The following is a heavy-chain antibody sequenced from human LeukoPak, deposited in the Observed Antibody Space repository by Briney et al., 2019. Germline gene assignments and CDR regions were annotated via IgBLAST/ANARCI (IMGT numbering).Heavy chain of an antibody. D-gene: IGHD3-22*01. CDR1: GFTFSDYY. CDR3: AREVLNTYYYDSSLDAFDI. J-gene: IGHJ3*02. Sequence: GGSLRLSCAASGFTFSDYYMSWIRQAPGKGLEWVSYISSSGSTIYYADSVKGRFTISRDNAKNSLYLQMNSLRAEDTAVYYCAREVLNTYYYDSSLDAFDIWGQGTMVTVSS. CDR2: ISSSGSTI. V-gene: IGHV3-11*01.